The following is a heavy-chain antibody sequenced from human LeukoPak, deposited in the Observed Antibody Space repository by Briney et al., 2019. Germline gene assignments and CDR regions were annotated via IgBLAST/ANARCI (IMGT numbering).Heavy chain of an antibody. V-gene: IGHV3-7*03. J-gene: IGHJ4*02. CDR3: TTDTWYSAGH. CDR1: GFSFSTIY. CDR2: IKKDGSEK. D-gene: IGHD2-15*01. Sequence: GGSLRLSCAASGFSFSTIYMSWVRQTPGQGLEWVAIIKKDGSEKYYVDSMKGRFTISRDNAKNSLFLQMNSLRAEDTAIYYCTTDTWYSAGHWGQGTLVTVSS.